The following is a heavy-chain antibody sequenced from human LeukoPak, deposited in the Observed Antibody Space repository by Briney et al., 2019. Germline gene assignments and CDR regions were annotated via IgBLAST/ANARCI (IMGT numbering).Heavy chain of an antibody. CDR2: ISAYNGNT. V-gene: IGHV1-18*01. CDR3: AGGHSIAVAGTNDY. Sequence: AASVKVSCKASGYTFTSYGISWVRQAPGQGLEWMGWISAYNGNTNYAQKLQGRVTMTTDTSTSTAYMELRSLRSDDTAVYYCAGGHSIAVAGTNDYWGQGTLVTVSS. CDR1: GYTFTSYG. J-gene: IGHJ4*02. D-gene: IGHD6-19*01.